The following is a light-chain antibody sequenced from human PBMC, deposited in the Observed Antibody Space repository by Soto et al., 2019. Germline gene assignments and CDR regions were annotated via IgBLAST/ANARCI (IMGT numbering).Light chain of an antibody. CDR3: SSYAGGFVV. J-gene: IGLJ2*01. Sequence: QSALTQPASVSGSPGQSITISCTGTSSDIGAHTYVSWFQQHPGKVPKVIIYNVSTRPSGISDRFSGSKSGNTASLTISGLQAEDVADYYCSSYAGGFVVFGGGTKVTVL. CDR2: NVS. CDR1: SSDIGAHTY. V-gene: IGLV2-14*01.